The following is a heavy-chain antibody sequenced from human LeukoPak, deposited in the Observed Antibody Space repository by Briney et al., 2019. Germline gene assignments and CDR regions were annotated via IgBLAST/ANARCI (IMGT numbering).Heavy chain of an antibody. CDR3: ANTKQFEY. J-gene: IGHJ4*02. Sequence: GGSLRLSCAASGFTFSSYNMNWVRQAPGRGLEWVSSITSSSSSIYYADSVKGRFTISRDNAKNSLYLQMNSLRAEDTAVYYCANTKQFEYWGQGTLVTVSS. CDR2: ITSSSSSI. CDR1: GFTFSSYN. D-gene: IGHD1-1*01. V-gene: IGHV3-21*01.